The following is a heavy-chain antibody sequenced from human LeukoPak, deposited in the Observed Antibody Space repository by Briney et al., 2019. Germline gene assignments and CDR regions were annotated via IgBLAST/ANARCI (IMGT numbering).Heavy chain of an antibody. CDR3: AKDGVDGRILDY. D-gene: IGHD2-21*01. J-gene: IGHJ4*02. V-gene: IGHV3-43*02. CDR2: ISWDGGST. Sequence: GGSLRLSCAASGFTFSSYAMSWVRQAPGKGLEWVSLISWDGGSTYYADSVKGRFTISRDNSKNSLYLQMNSLRTEDTALYYCAKDGVDGRILDYWGQGTLVTVSS. CDR1: GFTFSSYA.